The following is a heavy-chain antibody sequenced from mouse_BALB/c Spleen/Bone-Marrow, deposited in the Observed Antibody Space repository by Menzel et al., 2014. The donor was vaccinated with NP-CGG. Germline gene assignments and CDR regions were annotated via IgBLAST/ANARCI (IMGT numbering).Heavy chain of an antibody. J-gene: IGHJ2*01. CDR2: IYPGDGDT. CDR3: ARQYGNYFDY. V-gene: IGHV1-80*01. Sequence: QVHVKQSGAELVRPGYSVKISCKASGYAFSSYWMNWVKQRPGQGLEWIGQIYPGDGDTHYNVKFKGKATLTADKYSSTAYMQLSSLTSEDSAVYFCARQYGNYFDYWGQGTTLTVSS. CDR1: GYAFSSYW. D-gene: IGHD2-10*02.